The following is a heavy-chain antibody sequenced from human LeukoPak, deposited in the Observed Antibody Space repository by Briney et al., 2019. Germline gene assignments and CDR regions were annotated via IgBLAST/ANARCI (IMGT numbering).Heavy chain of an antibody. CDR2: ISAYNGNT. Sequence: ASVKVSCKASGYTFTSYGISWVRQAPGQGLEWMGWISAYNGNTNYAQKLQGRVTMTTDTSTSTAYTELRSLRSDDTAVYYCASIGVDYYGSGSYYNTLDYWGQGTLVTVSS. J-gene: IGHJ4*02. CDR1: GYTFTSYG. V-gene: IGHV1-18*01. CDR3: ASIGVDYYGSGSYYNTLDY. D-gene: IGHD3-10*01.